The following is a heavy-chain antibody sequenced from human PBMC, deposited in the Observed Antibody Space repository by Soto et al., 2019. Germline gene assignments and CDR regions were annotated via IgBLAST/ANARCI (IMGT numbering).Heavy chain of an antibody. V-gene: IGHV3-23*01. Sequence: AHLSESGGGLQQPGGSLKLSCEASRFTFSNFAMSWVRQASGKGLEWISTIGVTAGSTYYTDSVRGRFTISRDNSKNTLYLEMNSLRAEDTALYYCAKVMYTWNDVAAFDSWGQGTLVAVSS. CDR1: RFTFSNFA. D-gene: IGHD1-1*01. CDR3: AKVMYTWNDVAAFDS. J-gene: IGHJ4*02. CDR2: IGVTAGST.